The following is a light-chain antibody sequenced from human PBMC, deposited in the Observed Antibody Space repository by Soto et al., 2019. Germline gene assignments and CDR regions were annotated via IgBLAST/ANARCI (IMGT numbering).Light chain of an antibody. CDR3: SSYAGSNV. J-gene: IGLJ1*01. CDR2: EVS. Sequence: QSVLTQPPSASGSPGQSVTISCTGTSSDVGGYNYVSWYQQHPGKAPKLMIYEVSKRPSGVPDRFSGSKSGNTASLTVSGLQAEDEADYYCSSYAGSNVFGNVTKVTV. V-gene: IGLV2-8*01. CDR1: SSDVGGYNY.